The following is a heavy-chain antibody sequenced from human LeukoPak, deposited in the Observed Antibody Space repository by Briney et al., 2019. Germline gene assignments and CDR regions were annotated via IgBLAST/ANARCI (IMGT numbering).Heavy chain of an antibody. CDR2: IYYSGST. D-gene: IGHD3-3*01. J-gene: IGHJ5*02. Sequence: NPSETLSLTCTVSGGSISSSSYYWGWIRQPPGKGLEWIGSIYYSGSTYYNPSLKSRVTISVDTSKNQFSLKLSSVTAADTAVYYCACGFWSGYFNWFDPWGQGTLVTVSS. CDR1: GGSISSSSYY. CDR3: ACGFWSGYFNWFDP. V-gene: IGHV4-39*07.